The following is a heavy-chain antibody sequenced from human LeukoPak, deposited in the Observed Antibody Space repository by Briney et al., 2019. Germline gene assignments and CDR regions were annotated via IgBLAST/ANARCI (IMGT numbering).Heavy chain of an antibody. J-gene: IGHJ4*02. D-gene: IGHD3-10*01. V-gene: IGHV3-48*03. CDR3: ARLLVYNSGGEAFDY. CDR1: GFTFSSYE. Sequence: GGSLRLSCAASGFTFSSYEMNWVRQAPGKGLEWVSYISSSGSTIYYADSVKGRFTISRDNAKNSLYLQMNSLRAEDTAVYYCARLLVYNSGGEAFDYWGPGTLVTVSS. CDR2: ISSSGSTI.